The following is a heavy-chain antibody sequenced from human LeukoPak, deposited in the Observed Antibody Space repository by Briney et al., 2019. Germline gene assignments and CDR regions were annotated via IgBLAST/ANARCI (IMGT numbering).Heavy chain of an antibody. J-gene: IGHJ6*03. D-gene: IGHD3-16*02. V-gene: IGHV4-34*01. CDR1: GGSFSGYY. CDR3: ARLTKTDTGSFRFGKKKRGYMDV. CDR2: INHSGST. Sequence: SETLSLTCAVYGGSFSGYYWSWIRQPPGKGLEWIGEINHSGSTNYNPSLKSRATISVDTSKNQSSLKLSSVTAADTPVYYCARLTKTDTGSFRFGKKKRGYMDVWGKGTTVTISS.